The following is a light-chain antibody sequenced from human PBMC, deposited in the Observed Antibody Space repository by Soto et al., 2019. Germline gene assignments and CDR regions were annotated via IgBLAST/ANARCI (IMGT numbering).Light chain of an antibody. CDR2: DAS. CDR3: QQYYRSSIT. Sequence: DIQMTQSPSTLSASVGARVPITCRAGQSLNNYLAWYQQKPGKAPKLLIYDASTLERGVPSRFSGTGSGTEFTLTISSLQPDDFATYYCQQYYRSSITFGQGTRLEIK. CDR1: QSLNNY. V-gene: IGKV1-5*01. J-gene: IGKJ5*01.